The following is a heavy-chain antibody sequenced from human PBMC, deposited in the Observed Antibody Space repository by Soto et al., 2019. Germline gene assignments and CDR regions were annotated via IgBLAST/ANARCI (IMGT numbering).Heavy chain of an antibody. CDR3: GKVLIGAPRPTASDS. CDR1: GASITSNFYY. J-gene: IGHJ4*02. Sequence: SETLSLTCAVSGASITSNFYYWGWIRRPPGKGLEWIGSIYFDGSTYYKSSLKSRVTISLDTSKNQFSLKLTSVTAADTAVYYCGKVLIGAPRPTASDSWGQGTLVTVSS. V-gene: IGHV4-39*01. CDR2: IYFDGST. D-gene: IGHD2-21*01.